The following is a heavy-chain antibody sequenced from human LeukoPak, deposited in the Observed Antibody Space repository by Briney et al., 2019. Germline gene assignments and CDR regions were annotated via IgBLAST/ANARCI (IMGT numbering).Heavy chain of an antibody. J-gene: IGHJ4*02. Sequence: PGGSLRLSCAASGFTFSSYAMHWVRQAPGKGLEWVAVISYDGSNKYYADSVKGRFTISRDNSKNTLYLQMNSLRAEDTAVYYCARGGEYCSSTSCYPNYWGQGTLVTVSS. CDR2: ISYDGSNK. CDR3: ARGGEYCSSTSCYPNY. D-gene: IGHD2-2*01. CDR1: GFTFSSYA. V-gene: IGHV3-30-3*01.